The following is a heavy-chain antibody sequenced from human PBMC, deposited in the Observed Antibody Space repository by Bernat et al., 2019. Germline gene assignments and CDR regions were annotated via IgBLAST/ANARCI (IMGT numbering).Heavy chain of an antibody. V-gene: IGHV1-18*01. CDR3: ARGGTSSGALGL. Sequence: QVQLVQSGAEVKKPGASVKVSCKASGYTLTSHDISWVRQAPGQGLEWMGWIKTSNGNTNYEQKFQGRVTMTTDTSTSTVYMELRSLRSDDTAVYYCARGGTSSGALGLWGQGTLVTVSS. J-gene: IGHJ4*02. CDR2: IKTSNGNT. CDR1: GYTLTSHD. D-gene: IGHD3-16*01.